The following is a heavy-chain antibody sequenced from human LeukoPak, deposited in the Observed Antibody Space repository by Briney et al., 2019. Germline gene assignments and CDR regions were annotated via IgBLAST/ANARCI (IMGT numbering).Heavy chain of an antibody. V-gene: IGHV4-39*01. CDR1: GGSISSSSYY. CDR3: ARAPGYDYFDY. Sequence: PSETLSLTCTVSGGSISSSSYYWGWIRQPPGKGLEWIGSIYYSGSTYYNPSLKSRVTISVDTSKNQFSLKLSSVTAADTAVYYCARAPGYDYFDYWGQGTLVTVSS. D-gene: IGHD3-9*01. CDR2: IYYSGST. J-gene: IGHJ4*02.